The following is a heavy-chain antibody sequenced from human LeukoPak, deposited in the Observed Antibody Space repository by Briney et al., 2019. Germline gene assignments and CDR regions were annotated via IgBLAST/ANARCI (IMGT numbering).Heavy chain of an antibody. CDR1: EDSVSSNSAA. D-gene: IGHD6-19*01. V-gene: IGHV6-1*01. CDR2: TYYRSKWYN. CDR3: ARDVVAVAGTTVYYYYGMDV. J-gene: IGHJ6*02. Sequence: SQTPSLTCAISEDSVSSNSAAWNWIRQSPSRGLEWLGRTYYRSKWYNDYAVSVKSRITINPDTSKNQFSLQLNSVTPEDTAVYYCARDVVAVAGTTVYYYYGMDVWGQGTTVTVSS.